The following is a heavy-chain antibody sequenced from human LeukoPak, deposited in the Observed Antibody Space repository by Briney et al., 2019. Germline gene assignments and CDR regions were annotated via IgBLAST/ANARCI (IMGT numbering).Heavy chain of an antibody. CDR2: IKRKTDGGTT. CDR3: TTAVVVTGFDY. CDR1: GFTFSSYA. Sequence: GSLRLSCAASGFTFSSYAMTWVRQAPGKGLEWVGRIKRKTDGGTTDYAAPVKGRFNISRDDSKNTVYLQMNSLKTEDTAVYYCTTAVVVTGFDYWGQGTLVSVSS. D-gene: IGHD2-21*02. J-gene: IGHJ4*02. V-gene: IGHV3-15*01.